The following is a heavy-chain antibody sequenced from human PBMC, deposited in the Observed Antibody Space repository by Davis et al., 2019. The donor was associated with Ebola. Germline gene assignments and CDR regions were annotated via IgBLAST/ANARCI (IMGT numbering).Heavy chain of an antibody. V-gene: IGHV1-18*04. CDR2: ISAYNGNT. CDR3: AIAAAGTVRFDP. D-gene: IGHD6-13*01. Sequence: ASVKVSCKASLYTFISYGISWVRQAPGQGLEWMGWISAYNGNTNYAQKLQGRVTMTTDTSTSTAYMELRSLRSDDTAVYYCAIAAAGTVRFDPWGQGTLVTVSS. J-gene: IGHJ5*02. CDR1: LYTFISYG.